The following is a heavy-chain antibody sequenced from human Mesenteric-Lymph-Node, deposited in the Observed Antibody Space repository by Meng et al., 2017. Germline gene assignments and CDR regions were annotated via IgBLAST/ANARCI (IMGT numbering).Heavy chain of an antibody. CDR2: INPNSGGT. V-gene: IGHV1-2*06. Sequence: QVQLVQSGADVKKPGASVKVSCKASGYTFTAYYIHWVRQAPGQGLEWMGRINPNSGGTNFAQKFQGRVIMTRDTSISTAYMELSSLGFDDTAVYYCAKALGWGSSPDYWGQGILVRLL. J-gene: IGHJ4*02. CDR1: GYTFTAYY. CDR3: AKALGWGSSPDY. D-gene: IGHD2-21*01.